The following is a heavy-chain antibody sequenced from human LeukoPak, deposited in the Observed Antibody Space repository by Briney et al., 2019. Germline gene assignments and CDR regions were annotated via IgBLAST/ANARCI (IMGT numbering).Heavy chain of an antibody. J-gene: IGHJ4*02. Sequence: GGSLRLSCAASGFTFSSYGMHWVRQAPGKGLEWVAVISYDGSNKHYVDSVKGRFTISRDNSKNTLYLQMNSLRAEDTAVYYCARGSGSFSGGFDYWGQGTLVTVSS. CDR1: GFTFSSYG. CDR3: ARGSGSFSGGFDY. CDR2: ISYDGSNK. D-gene: IGHD1-26*01. V-gene: IGHV3-30*03.